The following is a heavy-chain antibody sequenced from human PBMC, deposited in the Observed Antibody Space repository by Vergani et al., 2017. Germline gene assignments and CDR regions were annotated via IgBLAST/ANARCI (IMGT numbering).Heavy chain of an antibody. V-gene: IGHV2-26*01. CDR2: IFSNDEK. Sequence: QVTLKESGPVLVKPTETLTLTCTVSGFSLSHARMGVSWIRQPSGKALEWLAQIFSNDEKSYSPSLKSRLTISKDTSKSQVVLTMTNMDPVDTATYYCARGIAAAGYYFDYWGQGTLVTVSS. J-gene: IGHJ4*02. CDR1: GFSLSHARMG. D-gene: IGHD6-13*01. CDR3: ARGIAAAGYYFDY.